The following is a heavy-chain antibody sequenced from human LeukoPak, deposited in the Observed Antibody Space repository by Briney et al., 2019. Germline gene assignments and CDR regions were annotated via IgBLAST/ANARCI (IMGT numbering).Heavy chain of an antibody. V-gene: IGHV4-31*03. CDR3: AREGRNYYDSSGYYFRDY. CDR1: GGSISSGGYY. J-gene: IGHJ4*02. CDR2: IYYSGST. D-gene: IGHD3-22*01. Sequence: SETLSLTCTVSGGSISSGGYYWSWIRQHPGKGLEWIGYIYYSGSTYYNPSLKSRVTISVDTSKNQFSLKLSSVTAADTAVYYCAREGRNYYDSSGYYFRDYWGQGTLVTVFS.